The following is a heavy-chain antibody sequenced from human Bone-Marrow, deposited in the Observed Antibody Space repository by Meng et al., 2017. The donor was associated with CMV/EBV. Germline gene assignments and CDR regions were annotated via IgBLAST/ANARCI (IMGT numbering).Heavy chain of an antibody. CDR3: AMGATIIAAF. Sequence: ASVKVSCKASGYTFTSFYMNWVRQAPGQGLEWMGIINPSGGRTRYAQKFQGRVIMTGDMSTSTVYMELSSLRSEDTAVYYCAMGATIIAAFWGQGALVTGSS. V-gene: IGHV1-46*01. CDR2: INPSGGRT. D-gene: IGHD1-26*01. CDR1: GYTFTSFY. J-gene: IGHJ4*02.